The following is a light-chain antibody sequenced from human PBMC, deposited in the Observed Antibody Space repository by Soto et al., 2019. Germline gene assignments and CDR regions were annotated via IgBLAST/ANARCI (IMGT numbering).Light chain of an antibody. CDR1: QSIRYY. V-gene: IGKV1-5*01. J-gene: IGKJ1*01. CDR2: GAS. Sequence: DIQLTQSPPTLSASVGDRVTITCRASQSIRYYLAWYQQMPGKAPKLLIYGASSLQSGVPSRFRGSGSGTEFTLTISSLQPDDFATYVCQHHNSYSQTFGQGTKVEIK. CDR3: QHHNSYSQT.